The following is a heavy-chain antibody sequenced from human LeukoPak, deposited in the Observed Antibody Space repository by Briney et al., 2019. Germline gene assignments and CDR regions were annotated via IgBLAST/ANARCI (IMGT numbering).Heavy chain of an antibody. CDR2: IIPILGIA. Sequence: GASVKVSCKASGGTFSSYTISWVRQAPGQGLEWMGRIIPILGIANYAQKFQGRVTITADKSTSTAYMELSSLRSEDTAVYYCARDHIERYPPFDPWGQGTLVTVSS. V-gene: IGHV1-69*04. D-gene: IGHD5-24*01. CDR1: GGTFSSYT. J-gene: IGHJ5*02. CDR3: ARDHIERYPPFDP.